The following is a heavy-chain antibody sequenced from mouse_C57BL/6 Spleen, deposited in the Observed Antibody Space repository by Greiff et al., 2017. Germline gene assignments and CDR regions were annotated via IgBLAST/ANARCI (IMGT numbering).Heavy chain of an antibody. CDR3: AREKYDYGRCDY. CDR2: INPNYGTT. J-gene: IGHJ2*01. D-gene: IGHD1-1*01. V-gene: IGHV1-39*01. CDR1: GYSFTDYY. Sequence: VQLKESGPELVKPGASVKISCKASGYSFTDYYMNWVKQSNGQSLEWIGVINPNYGTTSYNQKFKGKATLTVDQASSTAYMQLNSRTSEDSEVYDCAREKYDYGRCDYWGQGTTLTVSS.